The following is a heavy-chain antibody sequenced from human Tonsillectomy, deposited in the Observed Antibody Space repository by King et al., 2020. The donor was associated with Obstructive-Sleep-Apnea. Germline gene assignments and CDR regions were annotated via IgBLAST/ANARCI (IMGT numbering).Heavy chain of an antibody. CDR1: GGSISSSSYY. CDR3: AGPSGYFRPFDY. V-gene: IGHV4-39*07. D-gene: IGHD3-3*01. J-gene: IGHJ4*02. CDR2: IYYSGST. Sequence: LQLQESGPGLVKPSETLSLTCTVSGGSISSSSYYCGWIRQPPGKGLEWIGSIYYSGSTYYNPSLKSRVTISVDTSKNQFSLKLSSVTAADTAVYYCAGPSGYFRPFDYWGQGTLVTVSS.